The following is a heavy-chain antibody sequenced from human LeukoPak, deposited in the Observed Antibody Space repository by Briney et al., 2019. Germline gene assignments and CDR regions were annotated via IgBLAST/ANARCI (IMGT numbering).Heavy chain of an antibody. V-gene: IGHV3-21*01. J-gene: IGHJ4*02. Sequence: PGGSLRLSCTASGFTFINYSMNWVRQAPGKGLEWVSSISTNSAFIYYADSVKGRFTISRDNAKNSLYLQMNSLRAEDTAVYYCARVYSNYLDYWGQGTLVTVSS. CDR1: GFTFINYS. CDR3: ARVYSNYLDY. CDR2: ISTNSAFI. D-gene: IGHD4-11*01.